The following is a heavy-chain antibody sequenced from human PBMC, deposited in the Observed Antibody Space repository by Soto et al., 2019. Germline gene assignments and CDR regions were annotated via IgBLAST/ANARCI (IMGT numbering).Heavy chain of an antibody. CDR1: GYTFTSYA. CDR2: INAGNGNT. CDR3: AGETYYYYYGMDV. Sequence: QVQLVQSGAEVKKPGASVKVSCKASGYTFTSYAMHWVRQAPGQRLEWMGWINAGNGNTKYSQKFQGRVTITRDTSASTAYMELSSLRSEDTAVYYCAGETYYYYYGMDVWGQGTTVTVSS. V-gene: IGHV1-3*01. J-gene: IGHJ6*02.